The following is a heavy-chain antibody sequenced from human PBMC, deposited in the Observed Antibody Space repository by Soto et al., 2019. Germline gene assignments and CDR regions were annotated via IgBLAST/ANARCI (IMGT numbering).Heavy chain of an antibody. D-gene: IGHD2-8*02. J-gene: IGHJ3*02. Sequence: QITLKESGPTLVKPTQTLTLTCTFSGFSLSTSGVGVGWIRQPPGKALEWLALIYWDDDKRYSPSLKSRLTITKDTSKNQVVLTMTNMDPVDTDTYYCAHYFYILVDDAFDIWGQGTMVTVSS. CDR3: AHYFYILVDDAFDI. CDR1: GFSLSTSGVG. CDR2: IYWDDDK. V-gene: IGHV2-5*02.